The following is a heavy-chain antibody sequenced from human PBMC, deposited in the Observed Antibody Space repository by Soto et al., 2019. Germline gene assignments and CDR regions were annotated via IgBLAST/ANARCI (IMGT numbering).Heavy chain of an antibody. V-gene: IGHV1-2*02. Sequence: ASVKVSCKASGYTFTGYYMHWVRQAPGQGLEWMGWINPNSGGTNYAQKFQGRVTMTRDTSISTAYMELSRLRSDDTAVYYCARDTTSIAAHADYWGQGTLVTVSS. J-gene: IGHJ4*02. D-gene: IGHD6-6*01. CDR3: ARDTTSIAAHADY. CDR1: GYTFTGYY. CDR2: INPNSGGT.